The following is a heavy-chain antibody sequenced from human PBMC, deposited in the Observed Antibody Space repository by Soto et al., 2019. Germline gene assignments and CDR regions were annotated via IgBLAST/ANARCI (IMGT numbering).Heavy chain of an antibody. CDR2: ISANNGNT. V-gene: IGHV1-18*01. D-gene: IGHD3-10*01. CDR1: GYSFTSYG. J-gene: IGHJ5*02. CDR3: ARSGRGHYYYDSVKEDWFEP. Sequence: QVRLVQSGAEVKKPGASVKVSCKASGYSFTSYGISWVRQAPGQGLEWMGWISANNGNTNYAQNLQGRVTMTTDTSTRTAYRELRSLTSEDPAVYYCARSGRGHYYYDSVKEDWFEPWGQGTLVTVSS.